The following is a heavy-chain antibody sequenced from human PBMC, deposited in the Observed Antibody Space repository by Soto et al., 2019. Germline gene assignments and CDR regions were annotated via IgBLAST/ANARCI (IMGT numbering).Heavy chain of an antibody. CDR2: ISAYNGNT. V-gene: IGHV1-18*04. J-gene: IGHJ6*02. CDR3: ARALMYYDFWSGYKYYYGMDV. CDR1: GYTFTSYG. Sequence: ASVKVSCKASGYTFTSYGISSVRQHPGQGLEWMGWISAYNGNTNYAQKLQGRVTMTTDTSTSTAYMELRSLRSDDTAVYYCARALMYYDFWSGYKYYYGMDVWGQGTTVTVSS. D-gene: IGHD3-3*01.